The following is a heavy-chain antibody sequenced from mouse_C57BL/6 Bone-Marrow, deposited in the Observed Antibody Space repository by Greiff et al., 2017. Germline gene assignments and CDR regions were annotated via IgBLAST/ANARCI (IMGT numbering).Heavy chain of an antibody. CDR3: ATIYYDYDYWYFDV. D-gene: IGHD2-4*01. Sequence: QVQLQQPGAELVKPGASVKMSCKASGYTFTSYWITWVKQTPGQGLEWIGDIYPGSGSTNYNEKFKSKATLTVDTSSSTAYMQLSSLTSEDSAVYYCATIYYDYDYWYFDVWGTGTTVTVSS. V-gene: IGHV1-55*01. CDR1: GYTFTSYW. J-gene: IGHJ1*03. CDR2: IYPGSGST.